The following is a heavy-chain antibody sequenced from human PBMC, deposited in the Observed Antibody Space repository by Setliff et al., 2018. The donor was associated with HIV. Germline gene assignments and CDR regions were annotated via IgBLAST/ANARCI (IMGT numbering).Heavy chain of an antibody. CDR2: IPHNGGT. D-gene: IGHD4-17*01. CDR3: ARYSTLTTNFDY. CDR1: GYSNGSGSF. Sequence: SETLSLTCAVSGYSNGSGSFWGWIRQPPGKGLEWIATIPHNGGTYYNPDPSLTGRVTISLDTSKNQFSLKLAFVTAADTAVYYCARYSTLTTNFDYWGQGTLVTVSS. V-gene: IGHV4-38-2*01. J-gene: IGHJ4*02.